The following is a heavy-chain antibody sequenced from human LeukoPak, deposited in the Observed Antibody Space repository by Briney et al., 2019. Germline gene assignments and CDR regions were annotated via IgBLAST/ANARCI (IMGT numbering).Heavy chain of an antibody. Sequence: GALRLSCAASGLTFSNYAMTWVRQAPGQGLEWVSVISGDSSGTYYADSVKGRFTISRDNLRSTVFLQMNSLRVDDTAIYYCAKDVQHPGIVWGQGTLVTVSS. V-gene: IGHV3-23*01. D-gene: IGHD2-15*01. CDR3: AKDVQHPGIV. J-gene: IGHJ4*02. CDR1: GLTFSNYA. CDR2: ISGDSSGT.